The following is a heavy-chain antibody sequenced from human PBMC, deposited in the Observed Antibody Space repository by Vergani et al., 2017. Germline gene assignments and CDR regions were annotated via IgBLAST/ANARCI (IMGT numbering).Heavy chain of an antibody. CDR2: IYYSGST. D-gene: IGHD2-2*01. Sequence: QVQLQESGPGLVKPSETLSLTCTGSGGSISSYYWSWIRQPPGKGLEWIGYIYYSGSTNYNPSLKSRVTISVDTSKNPFSLKLSSVTAADTAVYYCARGSEYQLLTLDYWGQGTLVTVSS. V-gene: IGHV4-59*01. CDR1: GGSISSYY. J-gene: IGHJ4*02. CDR3: ARGSEYQLLTLDY.